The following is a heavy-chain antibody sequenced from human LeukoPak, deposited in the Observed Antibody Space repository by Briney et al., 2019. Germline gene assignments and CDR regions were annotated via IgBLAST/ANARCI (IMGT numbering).Heavy chain of an antibody. Sequence: PSETLSLTCAVSGGSISSGGYSWSWIRQPPGGGLEWIGYIYHSGSTYYNPSLKSRVTISVDRSKNQFSLKLSSVTAADTAVYYCARTNWEYYFDYWGQGTLVTVSS. D-gene: IGHD7-27*01. CDR3: ARTNWEYYFDY. V-gene: IGHV4-30-2*01. CDR1: GGSISSGGYS. CDR2: IYHSGST. J-gene: IGHJ4*02.